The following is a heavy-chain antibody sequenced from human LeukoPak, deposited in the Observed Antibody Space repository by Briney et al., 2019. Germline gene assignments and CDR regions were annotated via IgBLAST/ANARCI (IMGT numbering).Heavy chain of an antibody. D-gene: IGHD6-6*01. Sequence: ASVKVSCKASGYTFTSYDINWVRQATGQGLEWMGWMNPNSGNTGYAQKFQGRVTITRNTSISTAYMELSSLRSEDTAVYYCARVSSSHYYYYMDVWGKGTTVTISS. CDR1: GYTFTSYD. CDR2: MNPNSGNT. V-gene: IGHV1-8*03. CDR3: ARVSSSHYYYYMDV. J-gene: IGHJ6*03.